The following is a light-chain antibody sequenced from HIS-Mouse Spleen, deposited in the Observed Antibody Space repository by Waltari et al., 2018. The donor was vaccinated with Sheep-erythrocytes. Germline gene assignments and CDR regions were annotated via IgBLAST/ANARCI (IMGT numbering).Light chain of an antibody. CDR1: SSDAGGYDY. CDR2: EVS. CDR3: SSYAGSNNWV. Sequence: QSALTQPPSASGSPGQAVTISCTGTSSDAGGYDYVSWYQQHPGKAPKHMIYEVSKRPSGVPDRFSGSKSGNTASLTVSGLQAEDEADYYCSSYAGSNNWVFGGGTKLTVL. V-gene: IGLV2-8*01. J-gene: IGLJ3*02.